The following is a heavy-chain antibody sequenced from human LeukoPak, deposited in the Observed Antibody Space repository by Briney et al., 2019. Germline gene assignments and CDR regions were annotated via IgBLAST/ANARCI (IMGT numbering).Heavy chain of an antibody. J-gene: IGHJ4*02. CDR2: ISYSGST. V-gene: IGHV4-59*08. Sequence: SETLSLTCTVSGASISSYYWSWIRQPPGKGLEWIGYISYSGSTNYNPSLKSRVTISADTSKNQVSLTLSSVTAADTAVYYCARNPELYFFDYWGQGTLVTVSS. D-gene: IGHD3-10*01. CDR1: GASISSYY. CDR3: ARNPELYFFDY.